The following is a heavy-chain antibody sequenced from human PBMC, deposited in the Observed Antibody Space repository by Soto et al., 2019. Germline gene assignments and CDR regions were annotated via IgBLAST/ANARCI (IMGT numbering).Heavy chain of an antibody. CDR1: GFTFSSYA. CDR2: ISYDGSNK. V-gene: IGHV3-30-3*01. Sequence: QVQLVESGGGVVQPGRSLRLSCAASGFTFSSYAMHWVRQAPGKGLEWVAVISYDGSNKYYADSVKGRFTISRDNSKNTLYLQMNSLRAEDTAVYYCARGYGDYVLMGWEYWGQGTLVTVSS. CDR3: ARGYGDYVLMGWEY. D-gene: IGHD4-17*01. J-gene: IGHJ4*02.